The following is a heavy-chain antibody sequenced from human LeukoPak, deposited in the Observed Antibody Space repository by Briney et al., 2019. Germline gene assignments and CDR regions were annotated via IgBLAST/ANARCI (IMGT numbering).Heavy chain of an antibody. CDR1: GDSISTSSYY. CDR3: ARDYAVNWFDP. D-gene: IGHD3-16*01. CDR2: IYYSGST. V-gene: IGHV4-39*07. J-gene: IGHJ5*02. Sequence: SETLSLTCSVSGDSISTSSYYWGWIRQPPGKGLEWIGTIYYSGSTYYSPSLKSRVTISVDTSKNQFSLKLSSVTAADTAVYYCARDYAVNWFDPWGQGTLVTVSS.